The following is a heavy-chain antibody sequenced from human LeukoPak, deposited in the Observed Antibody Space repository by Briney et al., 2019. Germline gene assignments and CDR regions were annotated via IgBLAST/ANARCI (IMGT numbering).Heavy chain of an antibody. J-gene: IGHJ3*02. CDR2: IYYSGST. D-gene: IGHD4-23*01. CDR3: AAWPGNDDAFDI. V-gene: IGHV4-59*01. CDR1: GGSISSYY. Sequence: SETLSLTCTVSGGSISSYYWSWIRQPPGKGLEWIGYIYYSGSTNYNPSLKSRVTISVDRSKNQFSLKLSSVTAADTAVYYCAAWPGNDDAFDIWGQGTMVTVSS.